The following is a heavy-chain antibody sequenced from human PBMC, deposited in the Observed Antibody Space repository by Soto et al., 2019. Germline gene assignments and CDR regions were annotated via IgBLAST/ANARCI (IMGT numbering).Heavy chain of an antibody. CDR3: SPALNF. CDR2: INSEGSIT. Sequence: GGSLRLSCAASGFTFSSYWMHWVRQVPGKGLVWVSRINSEGSITTYADSVKGRCTISRDNAKNSLYLQMNSLTAEDSALYYCSPALNFWGQGTLVTVSS. D-gene: IGHD2-2*01. J-gene: IGHJ4*02. V-gene: IGHV3-74*03. CDR1: GFTFSSYW.